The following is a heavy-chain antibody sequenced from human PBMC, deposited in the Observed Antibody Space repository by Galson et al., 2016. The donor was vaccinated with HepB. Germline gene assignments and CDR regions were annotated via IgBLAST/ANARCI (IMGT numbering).Heavy chain of an antibody. CDR3: ARDPPAAGTATWA. CDR2: MYSLGTT. D-gene: IGHD2-15*01. J-gene: IGHJ5*02. Sequence: SLRLSCAASGITVSNNYMRWVRQAPGKGLEWVSLMYSLGTTHYADSVKGRFTISRDNSQNTLYLQMNGLRVEDTAMYYCARDPPAAGTATWAWGQGTLVTVSS. V-gene: IGHV3-53*01. CDR1: GITVSNNY.